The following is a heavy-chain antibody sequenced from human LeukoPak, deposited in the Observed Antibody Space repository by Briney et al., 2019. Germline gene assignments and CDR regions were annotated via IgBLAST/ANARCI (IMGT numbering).Heavy chain of an antibody. Sequence: ASVEVSCKASGGTFSSYAISWVRQAPGQGLEWMGGIIPIFGTANYAQKFQGRVTITADESTSTAYMELSSLRSEDTAVYYCARAGQYCSGGSCYSAYYYGMDVWGQGTTVTVSS. D-gene: IGHD2-15*01. CDR3: ARAGQYCSGGSCYSAYYYGMDV. CDR1: GGTFSSYA. CDR2: IIPIFGTA. V-gene: IGHV1-69*01. J-gene: IGHJ6*02.